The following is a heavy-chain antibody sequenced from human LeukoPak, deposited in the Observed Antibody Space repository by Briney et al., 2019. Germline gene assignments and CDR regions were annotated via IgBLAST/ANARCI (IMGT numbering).Heavy chain of an antibody. CDR1: GFTFSSYA. CDR3: AKGEMATITHWFDP. D-gene: IGHD5-24*01. V-gene: IGHV3-23*01. CDR2: NSGSATST. J-gene: IGHJ5*02. Sequence: GGSLRLSCAASGFTFSSYAMSWVRQAPGKGLEWVSGNSGSATSTYYADSVKGRFTSSRDNSKNTLYLQMNSLRAEDTAVYYCAKGEMATITHWFDPWGQGTLVTVSS.